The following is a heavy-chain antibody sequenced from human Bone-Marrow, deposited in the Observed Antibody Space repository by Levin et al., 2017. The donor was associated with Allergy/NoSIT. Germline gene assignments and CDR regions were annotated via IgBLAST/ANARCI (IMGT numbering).Heavy chain of an antibody. CDR2: IRSKANSYAT. Sequence: GGSLRLSCAASGFTFSGSAMHWVRQASGKGLKWVGRIRSKANSYATAYAASVKGRFTISRDDSKNTAYLQMNSLKTEDTAVYYCTRLRWDDYIWGSYRPEYYFDYWGQGTLVTVSS. J-gene: IGHJ4*02. CDR1: GFTFSGSA. CDR3: TRLRWDDYIWGSYRPEYYFDY. V-gene: IGHV3-73*01. D-gene: IGHD3-16*02.